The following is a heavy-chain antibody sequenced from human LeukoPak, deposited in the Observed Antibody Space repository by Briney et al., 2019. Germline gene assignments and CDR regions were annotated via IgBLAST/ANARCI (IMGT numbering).Heavy chain of an antibody. V-gene: IGHV3-21*01. D-gene: IGHD6-6*01. CDR1: GFTFSSYS. J-gene: IGHJ6*03. CDR2: ISSSSTYI. Sequence: KSGGSLRLSCAASGFTFSSYSMNWVRQAPGKGLEWVSSISSSSTYIYYADSVKGRFTISRDNAKNSLYLQMNSLRAEDTAVYYCARVSSSSGYYYMDVWGKGTTVIISS. CDR3: ARVSSSSGYYYMDV.